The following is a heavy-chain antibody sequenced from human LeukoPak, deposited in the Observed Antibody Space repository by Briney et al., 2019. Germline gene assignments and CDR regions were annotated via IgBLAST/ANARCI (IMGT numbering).Heavy chain of an antibody. V-gene: IGHV3-30*03. J-gene: IGHJ4*02. CDR1: GFTFSSYG. D-gene: IGHD2/OR15-2a*01. CDR3: ARGENSKTYPVSGY. Sequence: GKSLRLSCAASGFTFSSYGMHWVRQAPGKGLEWVAVISYDGSSKYYIDSVKGRFTISRDNSKNTLFLQMNSLRAEDTAVYYCARGENSKTYPVSGYWGQGTLVTVSS. CDR2: ISYDGSSK.